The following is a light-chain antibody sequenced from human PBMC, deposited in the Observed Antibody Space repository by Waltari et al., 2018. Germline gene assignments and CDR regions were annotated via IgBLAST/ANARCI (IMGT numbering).Light chain of an antibody. J-gene: IGKJ5*01. CDR3: HHYYIPPLT. V-gene: IGKV4-1*01. Sequence: DIVMTQSPDFLAVSLGEGATINCKSSQSLFSTSNSKTYIPWYQQKPGQPPKLLISWASTRGSGVPDRFSGSGSGTDFTLTISSLQAEDVAVYYCHHYYIPPLTFGQGTRLEIK. CDR2: WAS. CDR1: QSLFSTSNSKTY.